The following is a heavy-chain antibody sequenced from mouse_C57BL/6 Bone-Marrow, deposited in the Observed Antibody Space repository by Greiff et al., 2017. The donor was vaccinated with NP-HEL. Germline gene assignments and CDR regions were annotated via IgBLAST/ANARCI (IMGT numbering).Heavy chain of an antibody. CDR2: IDPNSGGT. D-gene: IGHD1-1*01. V-gene: IGHV1-72*01. CDR1: GYTFTSYW. CDR3: ARYYYGSRGWYFDV. Sequence: QVQLKESGADLVKPGASVKLSCKASGYTFTSYWMHWVKQRPGRGLEWIGRIDPNSGGTKFNEQFKTKATLTVDKPSSTAYMQLSSLTSEDSAVYYCARYYYGSRGWYFDVWGTGTTVTVSS. J-gene: IGHJ1*03.